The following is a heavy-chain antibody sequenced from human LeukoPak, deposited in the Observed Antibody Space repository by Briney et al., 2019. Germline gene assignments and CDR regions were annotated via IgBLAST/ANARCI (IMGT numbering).Heavy chain of an antibody. CDR2: ISSSSSTI. D-gene: IGHD1-26*01. CDR1: GFTFSSYS. Sequence: GGSLRLSCAASGFTFSSYSMNWVRQAPGKGLEWVSYISSSSSTIYYADSVKGRFTISRDNAKNSLYLQMNSLRAEDTAVYYCARDRPRGGGSWKSDYWGQGTLVTVSS. CDR3: ARDRPRGGGSWKSDY. V-gene: IGHV3-48*04. J-gene: IGHJ4*02.